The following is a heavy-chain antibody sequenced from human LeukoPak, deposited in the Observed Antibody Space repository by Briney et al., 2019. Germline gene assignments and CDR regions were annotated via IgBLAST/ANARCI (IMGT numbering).Heavy chain of an antibody. V-gene: IGHV1-69*04. CDR1: GGTFSSYA. Sequence: SVKVSCKASGGTFSSYAVSWVRQAPGQGLEWMGRIIPILGIANYAQKFQGWVTMTRDTSISTAYMELSRLRSDDTAVYYCARDGSEGEYYFDYWGQGTLVTVSS. CDR2: IIPILGIA. D-gene: IGHD3-16*01. J-gene: IGHJ4*02. CDR3: ARDGSEGEYYFDY.